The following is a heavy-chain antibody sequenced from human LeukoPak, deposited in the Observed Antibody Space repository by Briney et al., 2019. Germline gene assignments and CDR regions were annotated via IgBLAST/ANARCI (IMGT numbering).Heavy chain of an antibody. CDR1: GGSISSYY. Sequence: SETLSLTCTVSGGSISSYYWSWIRQPPGKGLEWIGYIYYSGSTNYNPSLKSRVTISVDTSKNQFSLKLSSVTAADTAVYYRARTFYCGGDCYSYYYYYYYMDVWGKGTTVTVFS. D-gene: IGHD2-21*02. V-gene: IGHV4-59*01. CDR3: ARTFYCGGDCYSYYYYYYYMDV. CDR2: IYYSGST. J-gene: IGHJ6*03.